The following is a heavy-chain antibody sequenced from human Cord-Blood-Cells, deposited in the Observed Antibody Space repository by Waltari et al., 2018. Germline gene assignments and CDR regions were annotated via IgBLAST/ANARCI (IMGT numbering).Heavy chain of an antibody. CDR2: INHSGST. J-gene: IGHJ5*02. Sequence: QVQLQQWGAGLLKPSETLSLTCAVYGGSFSGYSWSWIRQPPGKGLEWIGEINHSGSTNYNPSLKSRVTISVDTSKNQFSLKLSSVTAADTAVYYCARKWGYCSGGSCYNWFDPWGQGTLVTVSS. D-gene: IGHD2-15*01. CDR1: GGSFSGYS. V-gene: IGHV4-34*01. CDR3: ARKWGYCSGGSCYNWFDP.